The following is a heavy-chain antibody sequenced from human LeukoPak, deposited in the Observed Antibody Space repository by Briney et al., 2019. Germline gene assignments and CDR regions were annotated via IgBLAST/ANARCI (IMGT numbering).Heavy chain of an antibody. Sequence: SVKVSCKASGFTFTSSAVQWVRQARGQRLEWIGWIVVGSGNTNYAQKFQERVTITRDMSTSTAYMELSSLRSEDTAVYYCAADARLVVAATPFDYWGQGTLVTVSS. CDR3: AADARLVVAATPFDY. J-gene: IGHJ4*02. CDR2: IVVGSGNT. V-gene: IGHV1-58*01. CDR1: GFTFTSSA. D-gene: IGHD2-15*01.